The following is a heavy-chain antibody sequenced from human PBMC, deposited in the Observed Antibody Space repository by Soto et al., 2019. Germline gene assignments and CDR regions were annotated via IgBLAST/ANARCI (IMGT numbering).Heavy chain of an antibody. CDR3: ARARPSSPRDWFDY. J-gene: IGHJ4*02. V-gene: IGHV3-7*01. CDR2: IKQDGSDK. CDR1: GFTFSSYW. Sequence: EVQLVESGGGLVQPGGSLRLSCAASGFTFSSYWMSWVRQAPGKGLEWVANIKQDGSDKYYVDSVKGRFTISRDNTKNSLYLQMNSLRAEDTAVYYCARARPSSPRDWFDYWGQGTLVTVSS. D-gene: IGHD6-6*01.